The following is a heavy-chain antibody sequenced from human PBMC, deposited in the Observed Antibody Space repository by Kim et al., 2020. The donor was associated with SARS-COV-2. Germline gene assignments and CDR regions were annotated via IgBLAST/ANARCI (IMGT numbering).Heavy chain of an antibody. CDR1: GYTFTSYA. V-gene: IGHV7-4-1*02. D-gene: IGHD3-3*01. J-gene: IGHJ6*03. CDR3: ARDERFTIFGVVILGSYMDV. Sequence: ASVKVSCKASGYTFTSYAMNWVRQAPGQGLEWMGWINTNTGNPTYAQGFTGRFVFSLDTSVSTAYLQISSLKAEDTAVYYCARDERFTIFGVVILGSYMDVWGKGTTGTVSS. CDR2: INTNTGNP.